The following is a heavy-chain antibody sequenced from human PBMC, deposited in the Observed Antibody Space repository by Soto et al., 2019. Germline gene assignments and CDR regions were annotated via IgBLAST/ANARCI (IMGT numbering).Heavy chain of an antibody. D-gene: IGHD3-10*01. V-gene: IGHV1-18*01. Sequence: ASAKVSCKASGYAFTSYGISWVRQAPGQGLEWMGWISAYNGNTNYAQKLQGRVTMTTDTSTSTAYMELRSLRSDDTAVYYCARDIPILWFGESTREYYFDYWGQGTLVTVSS. CDR1: GYAFTSYG. J-gene: IGHJ4*02. CDR3: ARDIPILWFGESTREYYFDY. CDR2: ISAYNGNT.